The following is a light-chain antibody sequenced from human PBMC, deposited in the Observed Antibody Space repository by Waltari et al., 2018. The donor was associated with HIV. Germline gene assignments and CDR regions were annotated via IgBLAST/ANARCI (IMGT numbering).Light chain of an antibody. CDR2: GDA. J-gene: IGLJ2*01. CDR1: NIGSKS. V-gene: IGLV3-21*02. CDR3: QVWDSGSAHVV. Sequence: SYVLTQPPSVSVAPGQTAGITCGGDNIGSKSVHWYQQKPGQAPVLLVYGDADRPSGITERFAGSNSENTATLTIGRVEAGDEADYYCQVWDSGSAHVVFGGGTNLAVL.